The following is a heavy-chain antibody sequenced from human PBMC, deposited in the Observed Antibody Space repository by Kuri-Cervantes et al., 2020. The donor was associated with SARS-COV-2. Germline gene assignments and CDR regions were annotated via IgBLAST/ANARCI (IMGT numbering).Heavy chain of an antibody. Sequence: SVKVSCKASGGPLNNYVINWVRQAPGQGLEWMGGIIPIFGTANYAQKFQGRVTITADKSTSTAYMELSSLRSEDTAVYYCARWEEADYYGMDVWGQGTTVTVSS. CDR3: ARWEEADYYGMDV. CDR1: GGPLNNYV. D-gene: IGHD1-26*01. V-gene: IGHV1-69*06. J-gene: IGHJ6*02. CDR2: IIPIFGTA.